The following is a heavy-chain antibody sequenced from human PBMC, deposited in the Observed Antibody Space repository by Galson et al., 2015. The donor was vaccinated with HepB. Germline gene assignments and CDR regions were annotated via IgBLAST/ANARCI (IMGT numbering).Heavy chain of an antibody. CDR1: GFTFSNYA. V-gene: IGHV3-30-3*01. CDR2: TSYDGSSE. J-gene: IGHJ4*02. CDR3: AKDGGAVTIFGGPDY. D-gene: IGHD4-11*01. Sequence: SLRLSCAASGFTFSNYAMHWVRQASGKGLEWVAVTSYDGSSEYYADSVKGRFTISRDNSKNTLYLQTNSLRAEDTAVYYCAKDGGAVTIFGGPDYWGQGTLVTVSS.